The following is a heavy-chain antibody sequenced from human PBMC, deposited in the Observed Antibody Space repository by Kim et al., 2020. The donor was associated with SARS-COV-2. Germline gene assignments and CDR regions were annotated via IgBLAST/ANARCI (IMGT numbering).Heavy chain of an antibody. Sequence: GGSLRLSCAASGFTFSSYAMSWVRQAPGKGLEWVSAISGSGGSTYYADSVKGRFTISRDNSKNTLYLQMNSLRAEDTAVYYCAKDPAYYDSSGITNRGARDYWGQGTLVTVSS. J-gene: IGHJ4*02. CDR1: GFTFSSYA. CDR3: AKDPAYYDSSGITNRGARDY. CDR2: ISGSGGST. V-gene: IGHV3-23*01. D-gene: IGHD3-22*01.